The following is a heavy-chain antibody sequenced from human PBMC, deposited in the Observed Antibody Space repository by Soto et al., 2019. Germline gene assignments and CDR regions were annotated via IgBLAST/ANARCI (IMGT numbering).Heavy chain of an antibody. J-gene: IGHJ4*02. V-gene: IGHV2-5*02. CDR3: AHKGYGDYPLDY. Sequence: QITLKESGPTLVTPTQTLTLTCTFSGFSLSTSGVGVGWIRQPPGKALAWLAVIYWEDSKHYSPSLETRLTITKDTSKSQVVLTMTNMDPVDTATYYCAHKGYGDYPLDYWGQGTLVTVSS. CDR2: IYWEDSK. CDR1: GFSLSTSGVG. D-gene: IGHD4-17*01.